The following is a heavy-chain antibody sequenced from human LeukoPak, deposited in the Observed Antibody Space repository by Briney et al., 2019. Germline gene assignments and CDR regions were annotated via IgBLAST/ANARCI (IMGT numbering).Heavy chain of an antibody. CDR2: IYYSGST. Sequence: SETLSLTCTVSGVSISSYYWSWIRQPPGKGLEWIGYIYYSGSTNYNPSLKSRVTISVDTSKNQFSLKLSSVTAADTAVYYCARERANDYWGQGTLVTVSS. J-gene: IGHJ4*02. CDR3: ARERANDY. V-gene: IGHV4-59*08. CDR1: GVSISSYY.